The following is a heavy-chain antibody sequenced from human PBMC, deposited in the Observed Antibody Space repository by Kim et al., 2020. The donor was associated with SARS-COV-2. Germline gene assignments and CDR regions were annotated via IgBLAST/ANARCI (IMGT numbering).Heavy chain of an antibody. D-gene: IGHD1-26*01. CDR2: IFYGGHT. Sequence: SETLSLTCTVSGGSISNSTYHWGWIRQSPGKGLEWIGSIFYGGHTYYNPSLKSRVTISADTSKNRFSLRVTSVTAADTSVYYCARTGSTPAVDYWGQGTL. CDR3: ARTGSTPAVDY. V-gene: IGHV4-39*02. CDR1: GGSISNSTYH. J-gene: IGHJ4*02.